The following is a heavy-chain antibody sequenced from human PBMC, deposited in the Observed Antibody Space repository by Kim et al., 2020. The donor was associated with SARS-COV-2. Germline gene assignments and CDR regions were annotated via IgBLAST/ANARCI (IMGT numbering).Heavy chain of an antibody. J-gene: IGHJ4*02. V-gene: IGHV4-61*02. CDR3: ARVLEGYTSGWYADY. D-gene: IGHD6-19*01. Sequence: NPSLKRRVTISVDTSKNQFSLKLRSVTAADTAVYYCARVLEGYTSGWYADYWGQGTLVTVSS.